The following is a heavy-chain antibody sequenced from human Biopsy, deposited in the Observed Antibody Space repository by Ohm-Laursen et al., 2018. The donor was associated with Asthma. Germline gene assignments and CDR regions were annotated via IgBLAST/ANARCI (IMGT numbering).Heavy chain of an antibody. V-gene: IGHV1-18*01. CDR3: ARAVDYSHYYGIDV. CDR2: ISVYNGNT. Sequence: GASVKVSCKTSGDTFNSAGISWVRQAPGQGLEWMGWISVYNGNTKVAQKLQDRVTMITDTSTSTAYMELRSLRSEDTAVYFCARAVDYSHYYGIDVWGQGTTVTVS. D-gene: IGHD3-10*01. J-gene: IGHJ6*02. CDR1: GDTFNSAG.